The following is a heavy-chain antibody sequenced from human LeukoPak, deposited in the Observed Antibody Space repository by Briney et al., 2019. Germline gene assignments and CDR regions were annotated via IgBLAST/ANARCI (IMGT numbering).Heavy chain of an antibody. CDR2: INHSGST. V-gene: IGHV4-34*01. D-gene: IGHD3-10*01. J-gene: IGHJ3*02. CDR1: GGSFSGYY. CDR3: AREGPGSGRGVKAQVRDAFDI. Sequence: PSETLSLTCAVYGGSFSGYYWSWIRQPPGKGLEWIGEINHSGSTNYNPSLKSRVTISVDTFKNQFSLKLSSVTAADTAVYYCAREGPGSGRGVKAQVRDAFDIWGQGTMVTVSS.